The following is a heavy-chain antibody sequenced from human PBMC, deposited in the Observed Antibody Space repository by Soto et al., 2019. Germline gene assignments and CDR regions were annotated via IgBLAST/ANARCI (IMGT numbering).Heavy chain of an antibody. D-gene: IGHD3-10*01. CDR2: IYHSGST. CDR3: ARDRVLLWFGELPEYYYYSMDV. Sequence: SETLSLTCAGSGGSISSSNWWSWVRQPPGKGLEWIGEIYHSGSTNYNPSLKSRVTISVDKSKNQFSLKLSSVTAADTAVYYCARDRVLLWFGELPEYYYYSMDVWGQGTTVTVSS. J-gene: IGHJ6*02. V-gene: IGHV4-4*02. CDR1: GGSISSSNW.